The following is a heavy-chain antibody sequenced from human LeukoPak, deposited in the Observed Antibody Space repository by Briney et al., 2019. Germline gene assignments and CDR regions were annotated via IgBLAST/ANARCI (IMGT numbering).Heavy chain of an antibody. CDR1: GGSISSSSYY. CDR3: ARGGYYGSGSPAVYMDV. J-gene: IGHJ6*03. CDR2: IYYSGST. V-gene: IGHV4-61*01. Sequence: PSETLSLTCSVSGGSISSSSYYWSWIRQPPGKGLEWIGYIYYSGSTNYNPSLKSRVTISVDTSKNQFSLKLSSVTAADTAVYYCARGGYYGSGSPAVYMDVWGKGTTVTISS. D-gene: IGHD3-10*01.